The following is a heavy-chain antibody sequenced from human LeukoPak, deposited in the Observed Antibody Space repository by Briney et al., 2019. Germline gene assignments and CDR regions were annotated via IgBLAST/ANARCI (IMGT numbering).Heavy chain of an antibody. J-gene: IGHJ4*02. Sequence: PGRSLKLSCAASGFSFSSYGMHWVRQATGKGLEWVAVVWYDGSNQYYADSVKGRFTISRDNAKNSLYLQMNSLRAEDTAVYYCAREVLVLTDFDYWGQGTLVTVSS. CDR2: VWYDGSNQ. D-gene: IGHD4/OR15-4a*01. CDR3: AREVLVLTDFDY. V-gene: IGHV3-33*01. CDR1: GFSFSSYG.